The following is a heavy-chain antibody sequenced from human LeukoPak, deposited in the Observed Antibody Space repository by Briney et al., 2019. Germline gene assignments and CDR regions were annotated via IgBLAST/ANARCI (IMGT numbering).Heavy chain of an antibody. Sequence: PGGSLRLSCAASGFTFSSYWMSWVRQAPGKGLEWIGEINHSGSTNYNPSLKSRVTISVDTSKNQFSLKLSSVTAADTAVYYCARTYYYGSGSSEPVDYWGQGTLVTVSS. D-gene: IGHD3-10*01. CDR3: ARTYYYGSGSSEPVDY. J-gene: IGHJ4*02. V-gene: IGHV4-34*01. CDR2: INHSGST. CDR1: GFTFSSYW.